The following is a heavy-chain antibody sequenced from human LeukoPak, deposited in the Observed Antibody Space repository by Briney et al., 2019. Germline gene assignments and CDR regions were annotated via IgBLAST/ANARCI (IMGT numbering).Heavy chain of an antibody. CDR1: GFTFSSYP. V-gene: IGHV3-23*01. J-gene: IGHJ4*02. D-gene: IGHD3-3*01. CDR2: ISGSGDTS. Sequence: GGSLRLSCAASGFTFSSYPMTWVRQAPGEGLEWVSTISGSGDTSFYADSVKGRFTISRDSSRNTLYLQMNSLTAEDTTVYYCVKAPLRGYYFWSGLSSFGCWGQGTLVTVSS. CDR3: VKAPLRGYYFWSGLSSFGC.